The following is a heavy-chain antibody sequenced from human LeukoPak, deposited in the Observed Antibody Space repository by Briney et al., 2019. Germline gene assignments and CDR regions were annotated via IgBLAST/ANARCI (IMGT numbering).Heavy chain of an antibody. CDR3: AKAMGDDFDYCSGGPCRPPDY. V-gene: IGHV3-23*01. CDR1: GFTFSSYA. D-gene: IGHD2-15*01. J-gene: IGHJ4*02. Sequence: GGSLRLSCAASGFTFSSYAMGWVRQAPGKGLEWVSAISGSGGSTYYADSVKGRFTISRDSSKNTLYLQVNSLSADDTAVYYCAKAMGDDFDYCSGGPCRPPDYWGQGTLVTVSS. CDR2: ISGSGGST.